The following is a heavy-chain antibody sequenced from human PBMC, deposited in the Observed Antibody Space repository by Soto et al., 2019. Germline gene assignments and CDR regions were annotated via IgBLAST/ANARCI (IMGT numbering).Heavy chain of an antibody. D-gene: IGHD1-26*01. CDR1: DFAFSNAW. CDR2: IKSRALGGTT. Sequence: EVQLVESGGGLVKPGGPLTLSCAASDFAFSNAWINWVRQAPGKGLGWVGRIKSRALGGTTDFAAPVRGRFAITRDDSRNMVYMQMNNLNTEDTAVYYCTTDSYSPIVEVRFDYWGHGTLVTVSS. J-gene: IGHJ4*01. CDR3: TTDSYSPIVEVRFDY. V-gene: IGHV3-15*07.